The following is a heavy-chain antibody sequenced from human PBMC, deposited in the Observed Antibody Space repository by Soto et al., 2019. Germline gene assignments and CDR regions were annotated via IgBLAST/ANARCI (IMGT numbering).Heavy chain of an antibody. D-gene: IGHD2-15*01. V-gene: IGHV3-11*05. CDR2: ISSSSSYT. Sequence: QVQLVESGGGLVKPGGSLRLSCAASGFTFSDYYMSWIRQAPGKGLEWVSYISSSSSYTNYADSVKGRFTISRDNAKNSLYLQMNSLRAEDTAVYYCARTPEAVVAAPNWFDPWGQGTLVTVSS. J-gene: IGHJ5*02. CDR3: ARTPEAVVAAPNWFDP. CDR1: GFTFSDYY.